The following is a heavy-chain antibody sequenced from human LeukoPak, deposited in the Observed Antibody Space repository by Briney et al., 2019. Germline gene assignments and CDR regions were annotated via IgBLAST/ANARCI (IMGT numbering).Heavy chain of an antibody. J-gene: IGHJ3*01. V-gene: IGHV4-39*01. D-gene: IGHD3/OR15-3a*01. CDR3: GRRRHNFDFYNV. CDR1: GDSIISNIYW. Sequence: PSETLSLTCTVSGDSIISNIYWWDWVRLPPGKGLEWIGATFYTGRTFYNPSLKSRVTISVDTSKNQFSLDLNSATAADTADYYCGRRRHNFDFYNVWGQGTRVLVSS. CDR2: TFYTGRT.